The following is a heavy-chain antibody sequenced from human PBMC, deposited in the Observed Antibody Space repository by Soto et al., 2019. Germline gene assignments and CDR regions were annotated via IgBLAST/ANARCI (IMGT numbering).Heavy chain of an antibody. V-gene: IGHV3-23*01. D-gene: IGHD3-3*01. CDR1: GFTFSSYA. Sequence: EVQLLESGGGLVQPGGSLRLSCATSGFTFSSYAMAWVRQAPGKGLEWVSAISGSGGITYHAASVKGRFSISRDTSRTMLYLQMNSLGAEDTAVYYCARAAHYDFWSGYYCMAVWGIGPTVTVSS. CDR2: ISGSGGIT. CDR3: ARAAHYDFWSGYYCMAV. J-gene: IGHJ6*03.